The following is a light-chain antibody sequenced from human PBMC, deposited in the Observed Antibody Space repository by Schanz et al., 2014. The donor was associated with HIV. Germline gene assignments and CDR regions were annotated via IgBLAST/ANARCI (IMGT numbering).Light chain of an antibody. CDR2: DDH. CDR1: TLNPGLYS. CDR3: GTWDIGRRAVV. Sequence: QSVLTQPPSVSAAPGQRVTISCSGSTLNPGLYSSSWYQQFPGTAPQLLLYDDHERLSEIPDRFSGSKFGQSATLAIIGLQAGDEADYYCGTWDIGRRAVVFGAGTKLTVL. J-gene: IGLJ2*01. V-gene: IGLV1-51*01.